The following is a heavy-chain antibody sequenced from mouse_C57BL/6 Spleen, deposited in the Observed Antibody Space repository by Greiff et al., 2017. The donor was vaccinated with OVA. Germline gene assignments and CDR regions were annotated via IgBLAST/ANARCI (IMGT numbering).Heavy chain of an antibody. CDR3: ARDDDGYHWYFDV. D-gene: IGHD2-3*01. Sequence: EVHLVESEGGLVQPGSSMKLSCTASGFTFSDYYMAWVRQVPEKGLEWVANINYDGSSTYYLDSLKSRFIISRDNAKNILYLQMSSLKSEDTATYYCARDDDGYHWYFDVWGTGTTVTVSS. CDR2: INYDGSST. J-gene: IGHJ1*03. V-gene: IGHV5-16*01. CDR1: GFTFSDYY.